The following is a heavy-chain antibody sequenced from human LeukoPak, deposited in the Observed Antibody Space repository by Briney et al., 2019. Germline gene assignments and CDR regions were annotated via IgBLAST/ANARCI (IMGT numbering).Heavy chain of an antibody. CDR1: GGSISSSSYY. J-gene: IGHJ5*02. D-gene: IGHD2-21*01. CDR2: IYYSGST. V-gene: IGHV4-39*01. CDR3: ASVILRIWFDP. Sequence: SETLSLTCTVSGGSISSSSYYWGWIRQPPGKGLEWIGSIYYSGSTYYNPSLKSRVTISVDTSKNQFSLKLSSVTAADTAVYYCASVILRIWFDPWGQGTLVTVSS.